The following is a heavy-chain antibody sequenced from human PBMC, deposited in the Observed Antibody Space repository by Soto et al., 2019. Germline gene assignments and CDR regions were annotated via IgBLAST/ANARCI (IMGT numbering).Heavy chain of an antibody. CDR3: ARDRGYSGYDPEY. V-gene: IGHV3-33*01. CDR2: IWYDGSNK. Sequence: QVQLVESGGGVVQPGRSLRLSCAASGFTFSSYGMHWVRQAPGKGLEWVAVIWYDGSNKYYADSVKGRFTISRDNSKNTLYLQMNSLRAEDTAVYYCARDRGYSGYDPEYWGQGTLVTVSS. D-gene: IGHD5-12*01. J-gene: IGHJ4*02. CDR1: GFTFSSYG.